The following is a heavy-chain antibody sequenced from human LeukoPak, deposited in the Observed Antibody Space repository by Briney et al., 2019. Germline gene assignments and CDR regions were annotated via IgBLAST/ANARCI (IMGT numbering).Heavy chain of an antibody. D-gene: IGHD3-3*01. Sequence: GRSLRLSCAASGFTFSSYAMHWVRQAPGKGLEWVAVISYDGSNKYYADSVKGRFTISRDNSKNTLYLQMNSLRAEDTAVYYCARASFLEWSHPFDYWGQGTLVTVSS. CDR1: GFTFSSYA. CDR2: ISYDGSNK. CDR3: ARASFLEWSHPFDY. V-gene: IGHV3-30-3*01. J-gene: IGHJ4*02.